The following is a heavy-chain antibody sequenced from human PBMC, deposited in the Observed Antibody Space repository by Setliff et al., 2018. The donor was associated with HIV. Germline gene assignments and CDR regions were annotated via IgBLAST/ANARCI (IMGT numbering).Heavy chain of an antibody. CDR3: AKVTSFWFEDY. J-gene: IGHJ4*02. V-gene: IGHV3-30*07. CDR2: ITYDGSRK. CDR1: GFTFKTFA. D-gene: IGHD2-2*01. Sequence: PGGSLRLSCGASGFTFKTFAMHWVRQAPGKGLEWVSVITYDGSRKYYTDSVKGRSTISRDNSKNTLYLQMNSLRAEDTAVYYCAKVTSFWFEDYWGQGTLVTVSS.